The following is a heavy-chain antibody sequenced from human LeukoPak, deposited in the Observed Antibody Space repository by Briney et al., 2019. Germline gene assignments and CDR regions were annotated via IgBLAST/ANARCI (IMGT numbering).Heavy chain of an antibody. J-gene: IGHJ4*02. Sequence: SVKVSCKASGGTFSSYAISWVRQAPGQGLEWMGGIIPIFGTANYAQKFQGRVTITADESTSTAYMELSSLRSEDTAVYYCASAPIRYCSGGSCRYYFDYWGQGTLVTVSS. CDR2: IIPIFGTA. V-gene: IGHV1-69*13. CDR3: ASAPIRYCSGGSCRYYFDY. CDR1: GGTFSSYA. D-gene: IGHD2-15*01.